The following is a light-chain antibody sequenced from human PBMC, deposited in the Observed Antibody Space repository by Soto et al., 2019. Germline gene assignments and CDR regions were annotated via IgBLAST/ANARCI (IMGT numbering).Light chain of an antibody. V-gene: IGKV3-15*01. Sequence: EIVMTQSPATLPVSPGERATLSCRASQSVSSNLAWYQQKPGQAPRFLIYGASTRATGIPARFSGSGSGTEFTLTISSLQSEDFEVYYCQQYDNWQLTFGRGTKANIX. CDR2: GAS. CDR3: QQYDNWQLT. CDR1: QSVSSN. J-gene: IGKJ4*01.